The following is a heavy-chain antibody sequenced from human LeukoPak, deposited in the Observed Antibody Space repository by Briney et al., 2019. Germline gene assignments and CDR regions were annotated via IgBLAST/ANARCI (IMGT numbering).Heavy chain of an antibody. CDR3: ARAESRNYYGSGSYNY. D-gene: IGHD3-10*01. V-gene: IGHV3-23*01. CDR1: GFTFSSYA. CDR2: ISGSGGST. J-gene: IGHJ4*02. Sequence: GGSLRLSCAASGFTFSSYAMSWVRQAPGKGLEWVSAISGSGGSTYYADSVKGRFTISRDNSKNTLYLQMNSLRAEDTAVYYGARAESRNYYGSGSYNYWGQATLVTVSS.